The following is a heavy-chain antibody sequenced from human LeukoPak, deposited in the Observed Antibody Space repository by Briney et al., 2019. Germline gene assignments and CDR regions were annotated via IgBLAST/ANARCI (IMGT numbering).Heavy chain of an antibody. CDR3: TTDQRITIFGVVILDY. J-gene: IGHJ4*02. Sequence: GGSLRLSCAASGFTFSNAWMSWVRQAPGKGLEGVGRIKSKTDGGATDYAAPVKGRFTISRDDSKNTLYLQMNSLKTEDTAVYYCTTDQRITIFGVVILDYWGQGTLVTVSS. CDR2: IKSKTDGGAT. D-gene: IGHD3-3*01. V-gene: IGHV3-15*01. CDR1: GFTFSNAW.